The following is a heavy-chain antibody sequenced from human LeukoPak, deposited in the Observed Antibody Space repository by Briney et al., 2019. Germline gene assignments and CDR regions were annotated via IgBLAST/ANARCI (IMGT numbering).Heavy chain of an antibody. CDR2: INNDGRST. CDR3: ARGGLSTGLDY. D-gene: IGHD5/OR15-5a*01. CDR1: GFTFNNYW. V-gene: IGHV3-74*01. J-gene: IGHJ4*02. Sequence: GGSLRLACAASGFTFNNYWMHWVRQAPGRGLVWVSQINNDGRSTKYADSVKGRFTISRDNAKNTLYLQMNSLRAEDTAVYYCARGGLSTGLDYWGQGALVTVSS.